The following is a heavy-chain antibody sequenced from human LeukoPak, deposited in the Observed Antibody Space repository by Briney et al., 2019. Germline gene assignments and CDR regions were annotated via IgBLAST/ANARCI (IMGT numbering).Heavy chain of an antibody. CDR3: ARDRPHNWFDP. V-gene: IGHV1-46*01. J-gene: IGHJ5*02. Sequence: ASVKVSCKASGYTFTSYDINWVRQAPGQGLEWMGVIDLLGSSTNYAQMFQGRVTMTWDTSTSTVYMELSSLRSEDTAVYYCARDRPHNWFDPWGQGTLVTVSS. D-gene: IGHD6-6*01. CDR1: GYTFTSYD. CDR2: IDLLGSST.